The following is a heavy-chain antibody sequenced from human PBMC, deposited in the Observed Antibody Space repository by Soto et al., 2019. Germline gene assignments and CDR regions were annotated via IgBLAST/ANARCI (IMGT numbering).Heavy chain of an antibody. D-gene: IGHD3-3*01. CDR1: GFTFSSYA. CDR3: ARDPTVKIFGVVIAYYFDY. CDR2: ISYDGRNK. J-gene: IGHJ4*02. V-gene: IGHV3-30*04. Sequence: GGSLRLSCAASGFTFSSYAMHWVRQAPGKGLEWVAVISYDGRNKYYADSVKGRFTISRDNSKNTLYLQMNSLRAEDTAVYYCARDPTVKIFGVVIAYYFDYWGQGTLVTVSS.